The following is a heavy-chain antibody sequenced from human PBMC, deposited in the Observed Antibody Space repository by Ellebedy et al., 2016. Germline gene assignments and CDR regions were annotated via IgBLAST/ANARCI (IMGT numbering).Heavy chain of an antibody. V-gene: IGHV3-48*04. CDR2: ISSSSSTI. D-gene: IGHD5-24*01. J-gene: IGHJ6*02. Sequence: GGSLRLXXAASGFTFSSYSMNWVRQAPGKGLEWVSYISSSSSTIYYADSVKGRFTISRDNAKNSLYLQMNSLRAEDTAVYYCARDGGRWGDGYNSEGYYYYGMDVWGQGTTVTVSS. CDR1: GFTFSSYS. CDR3: ARDGGRWGDGYNSEGYYYYGMDV.